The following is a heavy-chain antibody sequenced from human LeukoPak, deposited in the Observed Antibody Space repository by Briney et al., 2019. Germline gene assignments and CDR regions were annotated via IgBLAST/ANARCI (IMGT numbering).Heavy chain of an antibody. J-gene: IGHJ5*02. CDR1: GGSISSGGYY. Sequence: PSQTLSLTCTVSGGSISSGGYYWSWIRQHPGKGLEWIGYIYYSGSTYYNPSLKSRVTIAVDTSKTQFSLKLSSVTAADTAVYYCARGDYDICTCYPKLNWFDLWGQGTLVTVSS. CDR3: ARGDYDICTCYPKLNWFDL. D-gene: IGHD3-9*01. CDR2: IYYSGST. V-gene: IGHV4-31*03.